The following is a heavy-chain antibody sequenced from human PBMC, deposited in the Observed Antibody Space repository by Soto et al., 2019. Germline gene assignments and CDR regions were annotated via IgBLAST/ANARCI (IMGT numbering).Heavy chain of an antibody. J-gene: IGHJ5*02. D-gene: IGHD1-1*01. Sequence: GESLKISCAASGFTFSNAWMSWVRQAPGKGLEWVGRIKSKTDGGTTDYAAPVKGRFTISRDDSKNTLYLQMNSLKTEDTAVYYCTTEFVQNWLDPWGQGTLVTVSS. CDR1: GFTFSNAW. CDR3: TTEFVQNWLDP. V-gene: IGHV3-15*01. CDR2: IKSKTDGGTT.